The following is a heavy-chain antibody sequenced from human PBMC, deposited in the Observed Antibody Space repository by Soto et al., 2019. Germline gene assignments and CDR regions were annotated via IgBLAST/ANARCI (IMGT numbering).Heavy chain of an antibody. D-gene: IGHD1-26*01. CDR1: TFSMYS. CDR3: ARDQGGSYDSWFDP. J-gene: IGHJ5*02. V-gene: IGHV3-21*06. Sequence: EVQVVESGGGLVKPGGSLRLSCTFTFSMYSMNWVRQAPGKGLEWVASISSGSAYIKYAESVKGRFTISRDNAKNSLHLQMNSLRAEDTAIYHCARDQGGSYDSWFDPWGQEPWSPSPQ. CDR2: ISSGSAYI.